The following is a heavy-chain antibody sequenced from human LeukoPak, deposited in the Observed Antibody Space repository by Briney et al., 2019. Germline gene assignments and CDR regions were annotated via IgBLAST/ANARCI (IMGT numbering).Heavy chain of an antibody. V-gene: IGHV3-48*01. D-gene: IGHD1-26*01. J-gene: IGHJ4*02. Sequence: PGRCLRLACAASAFTLSSYSMNWVRHAPGKWREWGSYISSSSSTIYYADSVKGRLTLSRDNAKNSLYLQMNDLRAEDTAVYYCARAGEWELLFYWGQGTLVTVSS. CDR3: ARAGEWELLFY. CDR2: ISSSSSTI. CDR1: AFTLSSYS.